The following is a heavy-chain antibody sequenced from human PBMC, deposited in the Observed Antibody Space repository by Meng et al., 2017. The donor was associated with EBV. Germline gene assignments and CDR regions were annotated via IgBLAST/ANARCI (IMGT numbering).Heavy chain of an antibody. D-gene: IGHD6-13*01. CDR1: GFTVTAYA. J-gene: IGHJ5*02. Sequence: GGCFVAPGAALSIPGVASGFTVTAYALPWVRQTPATALEWVPRMSSCHSNTYTAESVKVRYTLSRDNSKNMQTPKMPSPRDQDPAVPYYARVFYRSSWYEISDHGGQGTLVTVSS. CDR2: MSSCHSNT. V-gene: IGHV3-23*03. CDR3: ARVFYRSSWYEISDH.